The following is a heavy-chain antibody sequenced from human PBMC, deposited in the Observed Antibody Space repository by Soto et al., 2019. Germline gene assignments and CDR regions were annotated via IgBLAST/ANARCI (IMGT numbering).Heavy chain of an antibody. CDR2: INAGNGNT. J-gene: IGHJ6*02. Sequence: QVQLVQSGAEVKKPGASVKVSCKASGYTFTSYAMHWVRQAPGQRLEWMGWINAGNGNTKYSQKFQGRVTITRDTAASTAYMELSSLRSEDTAVYYWASYGDYEGGVYYYYGMDVWGQGTTVTVSS. CDR1: GYTFTSYA. D-gene: IGHD4-17*01. CDR3: ASYGDYEGGVYYYYGMDV. V-gene: IGHV1-3*01.